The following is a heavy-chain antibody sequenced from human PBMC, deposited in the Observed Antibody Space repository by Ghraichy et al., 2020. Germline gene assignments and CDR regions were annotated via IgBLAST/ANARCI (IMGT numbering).Heavy chain of an antibody. CDR2: ISSSSITI. J-gene: IGHJ4*02. CDR3: ARDLGRRAGGRVEGY. Sequence: GGSLRLSCVASGFTFSSYSMNWVRQAPGKGLEWVSCISSSSITIYYADSVKGRFTTSRDNAKNSLYLQMNSLRDEDTAVYYCARDLGRRAGGRVEGYWGQGTLVTVSS. D-gene: IGHD6-13*01. CDR1: GFTFSSYS. V-gene: IGHV3-48*02.